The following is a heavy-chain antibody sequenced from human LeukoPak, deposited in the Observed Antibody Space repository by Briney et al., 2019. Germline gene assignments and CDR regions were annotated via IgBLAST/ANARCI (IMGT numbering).Heavy chain of an antibody. CDR2: ISGSGGST. J-gene: IGHJ4*02. CDR3: AKDRGISGWYFDY. Sequence: GGSLRLSCAASGFTFTSYAMGWVRQAPGKGLEWVSAISGSGGSTYYADSVKGRFTISRDNSKNTLYLQMDSLRAEDTAVYYCAKDRGISGWYFDYWGQGTLVTVSS. CDR1: GFTFTSYA. V-gene: IGHV3-23*01. D-gene: IGHD6-19*01.